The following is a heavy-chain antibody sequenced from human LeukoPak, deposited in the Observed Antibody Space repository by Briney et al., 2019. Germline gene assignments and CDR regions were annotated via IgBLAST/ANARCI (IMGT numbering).Heavy chain of an antibody. V-gene: IGHV1-2*02. CDR1: GYTFTSYG. CDR2: INPNSDGT. J-gene: IGHJ6*02. Sequence: ASVKVSCKASGYTFTSYGISWVRQAPGQGREWMGWINPNSDGTNYAQKFQGRVTMTRDTSISTAYMELSRLRSDDTAVYYCARVKKDGVTKNYYYGMDVWGQGTTVTVSS. CDR3: ARVKKDGVTKNYYYGMDV. D-gene: IGHD4-4*01.